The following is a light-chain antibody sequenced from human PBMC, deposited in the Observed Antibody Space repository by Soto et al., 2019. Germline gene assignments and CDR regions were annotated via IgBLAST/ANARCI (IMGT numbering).Light chain of an antibody. CDR3: EQVHSFPLT. CDR2: ATS. J-gene: IGKJ3*01. CDR1: QEITSF. V-gene: IGKV1-9*01. Sequence: DIQVTQSPLYLSASVGDRVTITCRASQEITSFVAWYQQQPEKAPKLLIFATSRLQTGVPSRFSGSGSWTAFTLTISSLPPEDFATYYCEQVHSFPLTVGPGTKVDIK.